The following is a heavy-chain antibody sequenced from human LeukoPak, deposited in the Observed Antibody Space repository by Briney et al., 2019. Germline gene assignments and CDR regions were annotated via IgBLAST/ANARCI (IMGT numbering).Heavy chain of an antibody. V-gene: IGHV5-51*01. CDR2: IYPSDSDT. CDR3: ARLYGRYFDY. J-gene: IGHJ4*02. D-gene: IGHD2-8*01. Sequence: PGESLKISCKGSGYTFTTSWIGWVRQMPGEDLEWMGIIYPSDSDTTYSPSFQGQVTISADKSISTAYLQWSSLRASDTAMYYCARLYGRYFDYWGQGTLVTVSS. CDR1: GYTFTTSW.